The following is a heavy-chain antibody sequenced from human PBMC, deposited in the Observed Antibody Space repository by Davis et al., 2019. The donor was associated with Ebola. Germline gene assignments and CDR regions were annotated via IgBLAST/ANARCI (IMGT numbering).Heavy chain of an antibody. J-gene: IGHJ4*02. D-gene: IGHD3-10*01. V-gene: IGHV3-30*03. CDR3: AREGSDSYLEY. CDR2: ISFDGSDT. CDR1: GFTFTYSG. Sequence: SLKISCATSGFTFTYSGIHWVRQAPGKGLEWVAVISFDGSDTYYADSVKGRFTISRDNSKTTVDLQMNSLRGEDTAVYYCAREGSDSYLEYWGQGTLVTVSS.